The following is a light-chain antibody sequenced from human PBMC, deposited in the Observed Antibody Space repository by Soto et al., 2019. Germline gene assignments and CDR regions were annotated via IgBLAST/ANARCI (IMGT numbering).Light chain of an antibody. CDR3: AAWDDSLNGWV. CDR2: EVI. J-gene: IGLJ3*02. Sequence: QSVLTQPASVSGSPGQSITISCTGSSSDVGGYSYVSWYQQHPDKAPKLIIYEVINRPSGVSNRFSGSKSGTSASLAISGLQSEDEADYYCAAWDDSLNGWVFGGGTKLTVL. CDR1: SSDVGGYSY. V-gene: IGLV2-14*01.